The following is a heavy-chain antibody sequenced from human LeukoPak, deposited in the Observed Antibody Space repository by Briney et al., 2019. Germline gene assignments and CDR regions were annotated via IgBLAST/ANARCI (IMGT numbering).Heavy chain of an antibody. CDR2: IYHSGST. Sequence: PSETLSLTCTVSGYSISSGYYWGWIRQPPGKGLEWIGSIYHSGSTYYNPSLKSRVTISVDTSKNQFSLKLSSVTAADTAVYYCSRVTPGYYYYMDVWGKGTTVTISS. J-gene: IGHJ6*03. V-gene: IGHV4-38-2*02. CDR1: GYSISSGYY. CDR3: SRVTPGYYYYMDV.